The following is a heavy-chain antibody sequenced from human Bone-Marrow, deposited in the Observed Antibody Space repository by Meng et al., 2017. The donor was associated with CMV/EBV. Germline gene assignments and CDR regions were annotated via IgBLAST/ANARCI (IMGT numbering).Heavy chain of an antibody. D-gene: IGHD2-2*02. Sequence: ASVKVSCKASGYTFTGYYMHWVRQAPGQGLEWMGWINPNSGGTNYAQKVQGRVTMTRDTSISTAYMELSRLRSDDTAVYYCARDSRYCSSTSCYILSGMDVWGQGTTVTVSS. V-gene: IGHV1-2*02. CDR1: GYTFTGYY. CDR2: INPNSGGT. J-gene: IGHJ6*02. CDR3: ARDSRYCSSTSCYILSGMDV.